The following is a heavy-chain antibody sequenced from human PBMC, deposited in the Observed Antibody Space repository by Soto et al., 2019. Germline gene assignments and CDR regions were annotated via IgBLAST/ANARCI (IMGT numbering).Heavy chain of an antibody. J-gene: IGHJ5*02. CDR1: GGFRSISY. CDR3: VRIRYKLTPAVLWTHP. Sequence: SGNLAPSCAVYGGFRSISYGTWIRHPPRKGLEWIGEINHVGRTNYNPSLKSRVTMSVDTSQNHFSLRLVSSTAADTAMYFCVRIRYKLTPAVLWTHPWGQAILVTVSS. D-gene: IGHD3-16*02. V-gene: IGHV4-34*01. CDR2: INHVGRT.